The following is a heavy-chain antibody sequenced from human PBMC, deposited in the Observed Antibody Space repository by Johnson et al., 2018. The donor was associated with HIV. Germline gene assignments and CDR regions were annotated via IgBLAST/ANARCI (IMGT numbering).Heavy chain of an antibody. Sequence: QVQLVESGGGVVQPGRSLRLSCAASGFTFSSYGMHWVRQAPGKGLEWVAVMSYDGSDKYYADSVKGRFTISRDNSKNTLYLQMNSLRAEDTALYYCAKALLMGWEQTDAFDIWGQGTMVTVSS. D-gene: IGHD1-26*01. CDR2: MSYDGSDK. J-gene: IGHJ3*02. CDR1: GFTFSSYG. V-gene: IGHV3-30*19. CDR3: AKALLMGWEQTDAFDI.